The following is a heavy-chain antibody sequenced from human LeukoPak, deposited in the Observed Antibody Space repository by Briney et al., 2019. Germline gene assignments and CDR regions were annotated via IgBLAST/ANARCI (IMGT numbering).Heavy chain of an antibody. V-gene: IGHV3-30*18. D-gene: IGHD3-10*01. CDR3: AKDPGFRTFRGAIKSSVDY. Sequence: GGSLRLSCAASGLTFSSYAVSWVRQAPGKGLEWVSIMSDDGSSEYYADSVKGRFTISRDNSKNTLYLQMSSLRAEDTAVYYCAKDPGFRTFRGAIKSSVDYWGQGTLVSVST. CDR1: GLTFSSYA. CDR2: MSDDGSSE. J-gene: IGHJ4*02.